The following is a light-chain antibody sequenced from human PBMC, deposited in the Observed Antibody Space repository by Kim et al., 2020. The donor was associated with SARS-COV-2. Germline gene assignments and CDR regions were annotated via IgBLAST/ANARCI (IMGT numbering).Light chain of an antibody. CDR3: QAWDINTVF. CDR2: HDS. J-gene: IGLJ2*01. V-gene: IGLV3-1*01. CDR1: TLGDRY. Sequence: VSPGQTASISCSGNTLGDRYASWYQQKPGQSPVLVIYHDSKRPSGIPERFSGSNSGNTATLTISGTQAMDEAVYYCQAWDINTVFFGGGTTLTVL.